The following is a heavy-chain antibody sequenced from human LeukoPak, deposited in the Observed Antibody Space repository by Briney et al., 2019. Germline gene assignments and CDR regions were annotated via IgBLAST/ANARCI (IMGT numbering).Heavy chain of an antibody. CDR3: AVVVVTANFDL. V-gene: IGHV3-21*01. CDR2: ISSSSSYI. J-gene: IGHJ2*01. D-gene: IGHD2-21*02. Sequence: PGGSLRLSCAASEFTFSSYSMNWVRQAPEKGLEWVSSISSSSSYIYYADSVKGRFTISRDNAKNSLYLQMNSLRAEDTAVYYCAVVVVTANFDLWGRGTLVTVSS. CDR1: EFTFSSYS.